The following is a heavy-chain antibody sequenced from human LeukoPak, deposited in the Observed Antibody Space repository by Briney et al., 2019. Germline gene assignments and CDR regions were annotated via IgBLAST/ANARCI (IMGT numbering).Heavy chain of an antibody. CDR1: GYTFTSYG. CDR3: AREVVDDIVVVPAGHYYYMDV. J-gene: IGHJ6*03. V-gene: IGHV1-18*01. Sequence: GASVKVSCKASGYTFTSYGISWVRQAPGQGLEWMGWISAYNGNTNYAQKLQGRVTMTTGTSTSTAYMELRSLRSDDTAVYYCAREVVDDIVVVPAGHYYYMDVWGKGTTVTVSS. D-gene: IGHD2-2*01. CDR2: ISAYNGNT.